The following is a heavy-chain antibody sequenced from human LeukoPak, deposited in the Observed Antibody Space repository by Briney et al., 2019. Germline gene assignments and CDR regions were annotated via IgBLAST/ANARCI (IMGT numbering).Heavy chain of an antibody. D-gene: IGHD2-2*01. V-gene: IGHV1-69*13. CDR1: GGTFSTFT. Sequence: GASVKVSCKASGGTFSTFTISWVRQAPGQGLEWMGGIIPIFGTANYAQKFQGRVTITADESTSTAYMELSSLRSEDTAVYYCARDGSTSCYHYWGQGTLVTVSS. CDR2: IIPIFGTA. CDR3: ARDGSTSCYHY. J-gene: IGHJ4*02.